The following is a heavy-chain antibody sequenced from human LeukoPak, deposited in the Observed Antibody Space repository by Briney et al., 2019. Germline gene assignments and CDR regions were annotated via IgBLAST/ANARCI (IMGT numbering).Heavy chain of an antibody. CDR3: ARNRRSYDSSGYQNYFAY. D-gene: IGHD3-22*01. CDR1: GGSITSGAYY. V-gene: IGHV4-39*01. J-gene: IGHJ4*02. Sequence: SETLSLTCTVSGGSITSGAYYWGWVRQPPGKGLEWNGRIIYSGSTYSNPSLKSRVTISEYTSKNQSSLKLLSVTAADTAVYYCARNRRSYDSSGYQNYFAYWGQGTLVIVSS. CDR2: IIYSGST.